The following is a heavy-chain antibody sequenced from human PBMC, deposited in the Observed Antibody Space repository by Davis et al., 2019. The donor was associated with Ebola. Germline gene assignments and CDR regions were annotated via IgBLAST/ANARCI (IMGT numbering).Heavy chain of an antibody. J-gene: IGHJ4*02. Sequence: MPSETLSLTCTVSGDSISRYYWSWIRQPPGKELEWMGCIYYRGSTNYNPSLESRVTMSIDTSKNQFSLRLSSVTAADTAVYYCAKHRAEWLTGIFDSWGQGTQVTVSS. CDR2: IYYRGST. V-gene: IGHV4-59*08. D-gene: IGHD7-27*01. CDR3: AKHRAEWLTGIFDS. CDR1: GDSISRYY.